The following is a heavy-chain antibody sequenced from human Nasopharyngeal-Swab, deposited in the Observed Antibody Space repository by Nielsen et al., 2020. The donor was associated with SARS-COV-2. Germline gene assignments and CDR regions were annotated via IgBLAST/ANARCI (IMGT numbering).Heavy chain of an antibody. V-gene: IGHV1-46*01. D-gene: IGHD3-9*01. CDR1: GYTFTSYY. CDR2: INPSGGST. J-gene: IGHJ4*02. Sequence: ASVKVSCKASGYTFTSYYMHWVRQAPGQGLAWMGIINPSGGSTSYAQKFQGRVTMTRDTSTSTVYMELSSLRSEDTAVYYCARAYFEGEIDYWGQGTLVTVSS. CDR3: ARAYFEGEIDY.